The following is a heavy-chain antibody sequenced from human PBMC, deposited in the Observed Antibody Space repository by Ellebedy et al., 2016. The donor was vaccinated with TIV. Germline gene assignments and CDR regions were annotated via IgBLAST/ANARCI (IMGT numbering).Heavy chain of an antibody. D-gene: IGHD6-19*01. CDR2: ISNTGSRT. V-gene: IGHV3-23*01. CDR3: AKGRGGGSDSSAPRYYFDS. J-gene: IGHJ4*02. Sequence: PGGSLRLSCAASGFSFNSYAMSWVRQAPGKGLEWVSTISNTGSRTYYANFVEGRFIISRDTSKRTLWLQMNSLRVEDTAVYFCAKGRGGGSDSSAPRYYFDSWGLGTLVTVSA. CDR1: GFSFNSYA.